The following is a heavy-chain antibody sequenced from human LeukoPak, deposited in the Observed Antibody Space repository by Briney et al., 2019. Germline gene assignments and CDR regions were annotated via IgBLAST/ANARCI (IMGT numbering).Heavy chain of an antibody. V-gene: IGHV4-4*07. J-gene: IGHJ3*02. Sequence: PSETLSLTCTVSGGSISSYYWSWIRQPAGKGLEWIGRIYTSGSTNYNPSLKSRVTMSVDTSKNQFSLKLSSVTAADTAVYYCARDSAPDYGGDDAFDIWGQGTMVNVSS. D-gene: IGHD4-17*01. CDR2: IYTSGST. CDR1: GGSISSYY. CDR3: ARDSAPDYGGDDAFDI.